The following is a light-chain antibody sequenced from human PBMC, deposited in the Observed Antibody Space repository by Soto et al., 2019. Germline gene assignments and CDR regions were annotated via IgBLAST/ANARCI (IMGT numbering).Light chain of an antibody. V-gene: IGKV3D-20*02. J-gene: IGKJ5*01. CDR3: QQRNIWPPVT. Sequence: EIILTQSPDTLSLSPGERATLSCRASQTVSSNYLAWCQQRPGQAPRLLIYGASTRAAGIPDRFSGSGSGTDFTLTITRLEPEDFAVYYCQQRNIWPPVTFGQGTRLEIK. CDR1: QTVSSNY. CDR2: GAS.